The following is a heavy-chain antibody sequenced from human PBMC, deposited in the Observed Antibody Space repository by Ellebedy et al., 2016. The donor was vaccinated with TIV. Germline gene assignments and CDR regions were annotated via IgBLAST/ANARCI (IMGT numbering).Heavy chain of an antibody. CDR2: MNPNSGNK. D-gene: IGHD3-10*01. CDR3: ARDWMVRGVSSYYYGLDV. V-gene: IGHV1-8*01. Sequence: ASVKVSCXASGYSFTSYDINWARQATGQGLEWMGWMNPNSGNKGYTQKFQGRVTMTTDTSTKTVSMQLRSLTSDDTAVYFCARDWMVRGVSSYYYGLDVWGQGTTVTVAS. CDR1: GYSFTSYD. J-gene: IGHJ6*02.